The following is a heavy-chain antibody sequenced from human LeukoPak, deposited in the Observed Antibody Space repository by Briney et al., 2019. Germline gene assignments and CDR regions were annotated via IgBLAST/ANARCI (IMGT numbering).Heavy chain of an antibody. CDR2: ISGSGSTP. CDR3: AKGGDLITYFDY. CDR1: GFTFSTYA. Sequence: QPGGSLRLSCAASGFTFSTYAMNWVRQAPGKGLEWVSTISGSGSTPHYADSVKGRFTISRDNSKNTLHLQMNSLRAEDTAVYYCAKGGDLITYFDYWGQGTLVTVSS. J-gene: IGHJ4*02. V-gene: IGHV3-23*01. D-gene: IGHD3-16*01.